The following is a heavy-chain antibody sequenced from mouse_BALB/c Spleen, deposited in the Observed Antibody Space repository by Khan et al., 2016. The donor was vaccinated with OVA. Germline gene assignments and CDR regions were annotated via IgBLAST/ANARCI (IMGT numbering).Heavy chain of an antibody. CDR3: ARQPYYHYNVMDY. V-gene: IGHV2-6-1*01. CDR2: IWSDGST. Sequence: QVQLKESGPGLVAPSQSLSITCTISGFSLTNYGVHWVRQPPGKGLEWLVVIWSDGSTTYNSALNSRLTITKDNSKSQVFLKMNSLQTDDTAIYFCARQPYYHYNVMDYWGQGISVTVSS. D-gene: IGHD2-10*01. J-gene: IGHJ4*01. CDR1: GFSLTNYG.